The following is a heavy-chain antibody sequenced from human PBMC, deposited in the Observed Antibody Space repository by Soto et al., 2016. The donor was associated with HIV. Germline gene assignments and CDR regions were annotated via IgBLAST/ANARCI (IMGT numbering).Heavy chain of an antibody. J-gene: IGHJ3*02. CDR1: GDSFDNFA. D-gene: IGHD3-22*01. Sequence: QVQLVQSGAEVKKPGSSVKVSCKASGDSFDNFAISWVRQAPGQGLEWMGWISAYNGNTNYAQKLQGRVTMTTDTSTSTAYMELRSLRSDDTAVYYCASGYYYDSSGYPDHAFDIWAKGQWSPSLQ. CDR3: ASGYYYDSSGYPDHAFDI. CDR2: ISAYNGNT. V-gene: IGHV1-18*01.